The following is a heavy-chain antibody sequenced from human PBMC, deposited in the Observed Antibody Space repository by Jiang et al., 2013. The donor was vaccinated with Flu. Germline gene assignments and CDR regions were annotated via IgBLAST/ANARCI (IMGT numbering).Heavy chain of an antibody. V-gene: IGHV1-3*01. CDR3: ASSYGDYPTNYYYYGMDV. Sequence: SVKVSCKASGYTFTSYAMHWVRQAPGQRLEWMGWINAGNGNTKYSQKFQGRVTITRDTSASTAYMELSSLRSEDTAVYYCASSYGDYPTNYYYYGMDVWGKGTTVTVSS. D-gene: IGHD4-17*01. J-gene: IGHJ6*04. CDR1: GYTFTSYA. CDR2: INAGNGNT.